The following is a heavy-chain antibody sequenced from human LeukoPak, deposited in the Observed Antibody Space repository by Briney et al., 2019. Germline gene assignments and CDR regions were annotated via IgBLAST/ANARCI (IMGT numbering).Heavy chain of an antibody. V-gene: IGHV3-30*18. J-gene: IGHJ4*02. CDR1: GLTFSAYG. CDR3: AKSREGVPTRCLDS. Sequence: QAGGSLRLSCAASGLTFSAYGMNWVRQAPGKGLEWVAIISFDGGTSYYADSVKGRFTISRDTSKNTLYLQMDSLRAEDTAVYYCAKSREGVPTRCLDSWGQGTLVTVSS. CDR2: ISFDGGTS. D-gene: IGHD5-24*01.